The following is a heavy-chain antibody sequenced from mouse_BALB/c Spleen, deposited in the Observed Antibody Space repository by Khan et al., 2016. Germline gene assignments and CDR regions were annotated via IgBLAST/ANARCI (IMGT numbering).Heavy chain of an antibody. CDR1: DFSLTSYG. J-gene: IGHJ4*01. V-gene: IGHV2-5*01. CDR3: ANSYDGYLYAMDY. CDR2: IWRGGST. Sequence: QVQLKQSGPGLVQPSQSLSITCTVSDFSLTSYGVHWVRQSPGKGLEWLGVIWRGGSTDYNAAFMSRLSITKDNSKSQVFFKMNSLQADDTAIYDGANSYDGYLYAMDYWGQGTSVTVSS. D-gene: IGHD2-3*01.